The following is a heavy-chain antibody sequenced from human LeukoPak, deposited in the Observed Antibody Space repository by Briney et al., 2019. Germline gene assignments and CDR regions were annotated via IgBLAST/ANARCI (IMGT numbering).Heavy chain of an antibody. CDR2: IYHSGST. D-gene: IGHD2-15*01. J-gene: IGHJ4*02. V-gene: IGHV4-39*07. Sequence: SETLSLTCTVPGGSISSSSYYWGWIRQPPGKGLEWIGSIYHSGSTYYNPSLKSRVTISVDTSKNQFSLKLSSVTAADTAVYYCARVGSGVYDYWGQGTLVTVSS. CDR3: ARVGSGVYDY. CDR1: GGSISSSSYY.